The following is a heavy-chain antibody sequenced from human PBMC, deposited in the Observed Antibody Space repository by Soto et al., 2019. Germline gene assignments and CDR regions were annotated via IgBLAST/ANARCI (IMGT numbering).Heavy chain of an antibody. CDR2: IYSNGNT. D-gene: IGHD4-17*01. V-gene: IGHV3-66*01. Sequence: EVQLVESGGGLVQPGGCLRLSCAASGFTVSSNYMTWVRHAPGRGLEWVSLIYSNGNTYYADSVKGRFAISRDNSKNTVYLQMSSLRAEDTAVYHCARSVRRGGDYEHWGQGTLVTVSS. CDR1: GFTVSSNY. CDR3: ARSVRRGGDYEH. J-gene: IGHJ1*01.